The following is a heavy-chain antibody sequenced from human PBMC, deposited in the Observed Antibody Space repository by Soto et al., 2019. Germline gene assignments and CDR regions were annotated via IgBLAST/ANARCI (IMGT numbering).Heavy chain of an antibody. V-gene: IGHV1-69*02. Sequence: SVKVSCKASGGTFSSYTISWVRQAPGQGLEWMGRIIPILGIANYAQKFQGRVTITADKSTSTAYMELNSLRSEDTAVYYCARVIPNGAYYYMDVWGKGTTVTVSS. J-gene: IGHJ6*03. CDR3: ARVIPNGAYYYMDV. CDR2: IIPILGIA. D-gene: IGHD1-26*01. CDR1: GGTFSSYT.